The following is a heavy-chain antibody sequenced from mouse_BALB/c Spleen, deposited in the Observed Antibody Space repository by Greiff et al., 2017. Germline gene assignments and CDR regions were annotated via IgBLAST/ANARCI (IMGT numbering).Heavy chain of an antibody. D-gene: IGHD2-14*01. CDR3: ARVRAYYRYDGVMDY. V-gene: IGHV2-9*02. Sequence: VKLMESGPGLVAPSQSLSITCTVSGFSLTSYGVHWVRQPPGKGLEWLGVIWAGGSTNYNSALMSRLSISKDNSKSQVFLKMNSLQTDDTAMYYCARVRAYYRYDGVMDYWGQGTSVTVSS. CDR2: IWAGGST. J-gene: IGHJ4*01. CDR1: GFSLTSYG.